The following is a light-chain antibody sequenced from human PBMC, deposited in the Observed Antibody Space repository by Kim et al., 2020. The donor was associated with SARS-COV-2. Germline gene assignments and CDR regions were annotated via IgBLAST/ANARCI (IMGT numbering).Light chain of an antibody. CDR1: QSVSSY. CDR2: DAS. Sequence: EIVLTQSPATLSLSPGERATLSCRAGQSVSSYLAWYQQKPGQAPRLLIYDASNRATGIPARFSGSGSGTDFTLTISSLEPEDFAVYYCQQRSNWFTFGPGTKVDIK. V-gene: IGKV3-11*01. J-gene: IGKJ3*01. CDR3: QQRSNWFT.